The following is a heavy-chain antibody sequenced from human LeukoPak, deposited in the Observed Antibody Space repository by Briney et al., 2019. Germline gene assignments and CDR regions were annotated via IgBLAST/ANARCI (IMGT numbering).Heavy chain of an antibody. D-gene: IGHD2-2*01. CDR3: AKVYKGSAAISYYYMDV. Sequence: PGGSLRLSCAASGFTFSSYGMHWVRQAPGKGLEWVAFIRYDGSNKYYADSVKGRFTISRDNSKNTLYLQMNSLRAEDTAVYYCAKVYKGSAAISYYYMDVWGKGTTVTVSS. V-gene: IGHV3-30*02. CDR1: GFTFSSYG. J-gene: IGHJ6*03. CDR2: IRYDGSNK.